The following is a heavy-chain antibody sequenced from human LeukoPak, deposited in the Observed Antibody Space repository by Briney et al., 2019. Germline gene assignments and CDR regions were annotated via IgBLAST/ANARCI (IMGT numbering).Heavy chain of an antibody. CDR3: AREGGIKDY. CDR1: GGSISSSSYY. Sequence: SETLSLTCTVSGGSISSSSYYWGWIRQPPGKGLEWIGNIHYSGSTYYTPSLKSRVTISVDTSRNQFSLKLSSVTAADTAVHYCAREGGIKDYWGQGMLVTVSS. J-gene: IGHJ4*02. CDR2: IHYSGST. D-gene: IGHD3-16*01. V-gene: IGHV4-39*02.